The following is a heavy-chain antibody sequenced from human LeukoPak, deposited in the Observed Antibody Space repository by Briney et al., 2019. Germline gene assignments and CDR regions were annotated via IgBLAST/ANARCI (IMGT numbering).Heavy chain of an antibody. V-gene: IGHV3-30-3*01. CDR3: ARDRGTFYFDY. CDR1: GFTFSSYA. CDR2: ISYDGSNK. Sequence: GGSLRLSRAASGFTFSSYAMHWVRQAPGKGLEWVAVISYDGSNKYYADSVKGRFTISRDNSKNTLYLQMNSLRAEDTAVYYCARDRGTFYFDYWGQGTLVTVSS. D-gene: IGHD2/OR15-2a*01. J-gene: IGHJ4*02.